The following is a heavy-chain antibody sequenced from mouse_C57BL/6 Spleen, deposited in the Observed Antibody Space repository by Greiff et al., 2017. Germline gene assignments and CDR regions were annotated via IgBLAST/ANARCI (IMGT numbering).Heavy chain of an antibody. J-gene: IGHJ4*01. CDR2: IYPGSGST. V-gene: IGHV1-55*01. CDR3: ARSSYDGYYVGAMDY. Sequence: QVQLQQPGAELVKPGASVKMSCKASGYTFTSYWITWVKQRPGQGLEWIGDIYPGSGSTNYNEKFKSKATLTVDTSSSTAYMQLSSLTSEDSAVYYCARSSYDGYYVGAMDYWGQGTSVTVSS. CDR1: GYTFTSYW. D-gene: IGHD2-3*01.